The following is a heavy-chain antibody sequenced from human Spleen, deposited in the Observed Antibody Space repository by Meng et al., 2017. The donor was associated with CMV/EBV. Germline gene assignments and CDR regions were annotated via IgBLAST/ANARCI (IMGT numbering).Heavy chain of an antibody. J-gene: IGHJ6*02. CDR3: GRDMDV. Sequence: GESLKISCAACGFTFSSYDMHWVRQATGKGLEWVSAIGTAGDTYYPGSVKGRFTISRDNAKNSMYLQMNSLRVEDTAVYYCGRDMDVWGQGTTVTVSS. CDR2: IGTAGDT. V-gene: IGHV3-13*01. CDR1: GFTFSSYD.